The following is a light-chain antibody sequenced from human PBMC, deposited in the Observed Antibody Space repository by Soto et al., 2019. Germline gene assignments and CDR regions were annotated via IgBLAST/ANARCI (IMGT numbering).Light chain of an antibody. CDR2: SAS. CDR3: QQTSTTPPT. V-gene: IGKV1-39*01. Sequence: DIQMTQSPSSLSASVGDRVTITCRASQSISSYLNWHQQKPGKAPKPLIFSASTLQSGVPSRFSGSGSGTEFTLTISSLQPEDFATYYCQQTSTTPPTFGQGTKVEIK. CDR1: QSISSY. J-gene: IGKJ1*01.